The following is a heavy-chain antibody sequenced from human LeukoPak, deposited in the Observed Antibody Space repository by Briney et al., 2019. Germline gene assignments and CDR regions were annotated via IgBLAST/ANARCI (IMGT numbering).Heavy chain of an antibody. V-gene: IGHV4-39*01. Sequence: KPSETLSLTCTVSGGSISSSSYYWGWIRQPPGKGLEWIGSIYYSGTTYYNPSLKSRVTISVDTSKNQFSLKLSSVTAADTAVYYCARQPIVVVTASFDYWGQGTLVTVSS. CDR1: GGSISSSSYY. D-gene: IGHD2-21*02. CDR2: IYYSGTT. CDR3: ARQPIVVVTASFDY. J-gene: IGHJ4*02.